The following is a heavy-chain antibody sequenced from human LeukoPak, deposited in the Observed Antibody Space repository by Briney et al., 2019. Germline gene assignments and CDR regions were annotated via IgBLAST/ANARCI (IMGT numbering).Heavy chain of an antibody. CDR1: GYTFTSYG. D-gene: IGHD5-12*01. CDR3: ARAGGYDDYYYYYGMDV. V-gene: IGHV1-18*01. J-gene: IGHJ6*02. Sequence: ASVKVSCKASGYTFTSYGISWVRQAPGQGLEWMGWISAYNGNTNYAQKLQGRVTMTTDTSTSTAYMELRSLRSDDTAVYYCARAGGYDDYYYYYGMDVWGQGTTVTVSS. CDR2: ISAYNGNT.